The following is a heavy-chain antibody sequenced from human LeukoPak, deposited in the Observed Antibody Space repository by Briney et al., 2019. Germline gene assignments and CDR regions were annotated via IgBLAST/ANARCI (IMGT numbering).Heavy chain of an antibody. V-gene: IGHV1-69*06. CDR1: GGTFNSYA. D-gene: IGHD3-10*01. J-gene: IGHJ4*02. CDR3: ARDLSGVALGY. CDR2: IIPIFGTA. Sequence: SVKVSCKASGGTFNSYAISWVRQAPGQGLEWMGGIIPIFGTANYAQKFQGRVTITADKSTSTAYMELSSLRSEDTAVYYCARDLSGVALGYWGQETLVTVSS.